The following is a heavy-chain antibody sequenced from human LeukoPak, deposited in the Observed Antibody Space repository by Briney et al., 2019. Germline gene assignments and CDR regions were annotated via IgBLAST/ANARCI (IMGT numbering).Heavy chain of an antibody. Sequence: GGSLRLSCAASGFTFSSYTMSWVRQAPGKGLEWVSAISGSGGNTYYADSVKGRFTISRDNSKNTLYLQMNSLRAEDTAVYYCAKYKWELPRANYFDYWGQGTLVTVSS. D-gene: IGHD1-26*01. V-gene: IGHV3-23*01. CDR2: ISGSGGNT. J-gene: IGHJ4*02. CDR1: GFTFSSYT. CDR3: AKYKWELPRANYFDY.